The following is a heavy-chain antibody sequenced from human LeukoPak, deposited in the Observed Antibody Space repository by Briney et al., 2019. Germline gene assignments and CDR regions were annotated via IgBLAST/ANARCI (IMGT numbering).Heavy chain of an antibody. V-gene: IGHV3-23*01. D-gene: IGHD6-13*01. CDR3: AKGGYSSSSPPDY. Sequence: GGSLRLSCAASGFTFSSYAVTWVRQAPGKGLVWVSAISGSGGSTYYADSVKGRFTISRDNSKNTLYLQMNSLRAEDTAMYYCAKGGYSSSSPPDYWGQGTLVTVSS. CDR2: ISGSGGST. J-gene: IGHJ4*02. CDR1: GFTFSSYA.